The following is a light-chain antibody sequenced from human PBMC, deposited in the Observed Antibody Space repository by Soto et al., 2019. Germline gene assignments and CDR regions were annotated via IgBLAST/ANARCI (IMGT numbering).Light chain of an antibody. CDR2: DAS. CDR1: QSVSSY. CDR3: QQRSNWPLT. J-gene: IGKJ4*01. Sequence: EIVLTQSPATLSLSPGERATLSCRASQSVSSYLAWYQQKPVQAPRLLISDASNRATGIPARFSGSGSGTDLTLTIRSLEPEDSAVYYCQQRSNWPLTFGGGTKVEIK. V-gene: IGKV3-11*01.